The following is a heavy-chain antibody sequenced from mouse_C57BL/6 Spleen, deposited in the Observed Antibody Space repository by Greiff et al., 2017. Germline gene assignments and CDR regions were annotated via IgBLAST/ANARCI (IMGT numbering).Heavy chain of an antibody. CDR1: GYSFTSYY. Sequence: VQLQQSGPELVKPGASVKISCKASGYSFTSYYIHWVKQRPGQGLEWIGWIYPGSGNTKYNEKFKGKATLTADTSSSTAYMQLSSLTSEDSAVYDCARSDGYSRAWFAYWGQGTLVTVSA. CDR2: IYPGSGNT. CDR3: ARSDGYSRAWFAY. V-gene: IGHV1-66*01. J-gene: IGHJ3*01. D-gene: IGHD2-3*01.